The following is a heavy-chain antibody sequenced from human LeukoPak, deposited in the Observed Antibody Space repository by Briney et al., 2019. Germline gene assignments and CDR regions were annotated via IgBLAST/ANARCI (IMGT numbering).Heavy chain of an antibody. V-gene: IGHV3-21*01. Sequence: GGSLRLSCAASGFTFSRYSMSWVRQAPGKGLEWVSSISSSSYMYYADSAKGRFTIPRPDTKNSIHLQINRLRAEDTAVYYCTRYWNIAVAGRINWFDPLGRGTLATVSS. D-gene: IGHD6-19*01. CDR3: TRYWNIAVAGRINWFDP. CDR2: ISSSSYM. J-gene: IGHJ5*02. CDR1: GFTFSRYS.